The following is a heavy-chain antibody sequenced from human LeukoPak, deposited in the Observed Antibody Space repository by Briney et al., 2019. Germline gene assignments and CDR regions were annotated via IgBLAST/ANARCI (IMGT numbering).Heavy chain of an antibody. V-gene: IGHV3-21*01. CDR3: ARTVGDYTPGGFDY. Sequence: GGSLRLSCAASGFTFSSYSMNWVRQAPGKGPEWVSSISSSSSYIYYADSVKGRFTISRDNAKNSLYLQMNSLRAEDTAVYYCARTVGDYTPGGFDYWGQGTLVTVSS. CDR1: GFTFSSYS. D-gene: IGHD2-21*02. CDR2: ISSSSSYI. J-gene: IGHJ4*02.